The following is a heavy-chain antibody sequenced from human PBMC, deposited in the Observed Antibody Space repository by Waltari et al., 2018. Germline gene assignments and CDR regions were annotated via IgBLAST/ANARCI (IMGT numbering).Heavy chain of an antibody. J-gene: IGHJ4*02. V-gene: IGHV6-1*01. CDR2: TFYMSMWYY. D-gene: IGHD5-12*01. Sequence: IRKSPSRVLEWLGRTFYMSMWYYDYAVSVRSRITVSPDTSKNQFSLQLNSVTPEDTAVYYCARGGYDFDSWGQGTLVTVSS. CDR3: ARGGYDFDS.